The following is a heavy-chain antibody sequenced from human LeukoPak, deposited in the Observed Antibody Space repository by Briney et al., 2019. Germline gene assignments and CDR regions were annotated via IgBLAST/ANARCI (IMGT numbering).Heavy chain of an antibody. CDR2: ISAYNGNT. Sequence: PGASVKVSCKASGYTFTSYGISWVRQAPGQGLQWMGWISAYNGNTNYAQKLQGRFTMTTDTSTSTAYMELRSLRSDDTAVYYCARFKEGQLLTPLGYWGQGTLVTVSS. CDR1: GYTFTSYG. D-gene: IGHD2-2*01. V-gene: IGHV1-18*01. CDR3: ARFKEGQLLTPLGY. J-gene: IGHJ4*02.